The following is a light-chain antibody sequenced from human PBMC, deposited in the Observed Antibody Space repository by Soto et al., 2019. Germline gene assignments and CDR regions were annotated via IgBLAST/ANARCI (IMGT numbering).Light chain of an antibody. V-gene: IGLV2-14*01. Sequence: QSALTQPASVSGSPGQSITISCTGTSSDVGGYDYVSWYQQHPDKAPKFMIYEVTNRPSGVSHRFSGSKSGNTASLTISGLQAEDVADYYCSSYTTTRTYVFGTGTKVTVL. J-gene: IGLJ1*01. CDR1: SSDVGGYDY. CDR3: SSYTTTRTYV. CDR2: EVT.